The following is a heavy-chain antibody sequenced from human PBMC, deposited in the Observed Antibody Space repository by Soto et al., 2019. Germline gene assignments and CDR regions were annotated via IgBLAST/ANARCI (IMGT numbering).Heavy chain of an antibody. J-gene: IGHJ4*02. CDR1: GFIINDYY. CDR3: ARGGIAAAADY. CDR2: ISHTIKYT. Sequence: PGGSLRLSCAVSGFIINDYYMSWVRQAPGEGLEWVSYISHTIKYTNYADSVRDRFTISRDNAKNSLYLQMNSLSAEDTAVYYCARGGIAAAADYWGQGTLVTVSS. D-gene: IGHD6-13*01. V-gene: IGHV3-11*06.